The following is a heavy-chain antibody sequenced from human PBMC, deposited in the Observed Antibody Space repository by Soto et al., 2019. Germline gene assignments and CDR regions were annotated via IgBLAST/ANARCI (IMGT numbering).Heavy chain of an antibody. D-gene: IGHD3-10*01. CDR2: INPNSGSI. CDR1: GNTFTSYD. J-gene: IGHJ4*02. Sequence: ASVKVSCKASGNTFTSYDINWVRQATVHGLEWMGWINPNSGSIGYAQKFQGRVTVTRDTAIRTAYMEVSRLRSDDTAVYYCARGRASGSYYLLDYWGQGTLVTVSS. V-gene: IGHV1-8*01. CDR3: ARGRASGSYYLLDY.